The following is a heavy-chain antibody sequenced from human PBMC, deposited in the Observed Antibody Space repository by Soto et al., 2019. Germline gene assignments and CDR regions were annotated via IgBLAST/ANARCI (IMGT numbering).Heavy chain of an antibody. D-gene: IGHD3-9*01. CDR1: GFSLSTSGVG. J-gene: IGHJ4*02. V-gene: IGHV2-5*01. CDR3: AHSYYDILRRSNTIHLDY. CDR2: IYWNDDK. Sequence: SGPTLVNPTQTLTLTCTFSGFSLSTSGVGVGWIRQPPGKALEWLALIYWNDDKRYSPSLKSRLTITKDTSKNQVVITMTNMDPVDTATYYCAHSYYDILRRSNTIHLDYWGQGTLVTVSS.